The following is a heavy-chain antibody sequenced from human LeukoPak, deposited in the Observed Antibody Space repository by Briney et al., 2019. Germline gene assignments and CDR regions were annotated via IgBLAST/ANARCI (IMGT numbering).Heavy chain of an antibody. CDR1: GFTFSTYS. CDR3: ARDPQYCSGGSCYSFDY. Sequence: GGSLRLSCAASGFTFSTYSMNWVRQAPGNGLEWVSSIISSSSYIYYADSVKGRFTISRDNAKNSLYLQMNSLRAEDTAVYYCARDPQYCSGGSCYSFDYWGQGTLVTVSS. CDR2: IISSSSYI. J-gene: IGHJ4*02. V-gene: IGHV3-21*01. D-gene: IGHD2-15*01.